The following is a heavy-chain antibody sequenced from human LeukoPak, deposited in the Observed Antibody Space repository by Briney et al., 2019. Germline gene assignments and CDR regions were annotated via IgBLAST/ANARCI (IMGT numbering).Heavy chain of an antibody. CDR2: ISAYNGNT. CDR3: ARDPVRAYDSSGYYRYFDY. V-gene: IGHV1-18*01. Sequence: ASVKVSCKASGYTFTSYGISWVRQAPGQGLEWMGWISAYNGNTNYAQKLQGRVTMTTDIFTSTANMELRSLRSDDTAVYYCARDPVRAYDSSGYYRYFDYWGQGTLVTVSS. D-gene: IGHD3-22*01. CDR1: GYTFTSYG. J-gene: IGHJ4*02.